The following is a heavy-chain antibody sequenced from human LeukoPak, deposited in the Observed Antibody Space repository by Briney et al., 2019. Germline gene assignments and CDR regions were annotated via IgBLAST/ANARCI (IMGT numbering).Heavy chain of an antibody. D-gene: IGHD1-26*01. J-gene: IGHJ4*02. CDR1: GFTFNTYS. CDR3: ARVRSGSYYYFDY. CDR2: ISSGSTVR. Sequence: GGXLXXSCAASGFTFNTYSMTWVGQAPGKGVEGVAYISSGSTVRYYADSVKGRFTISRDNAKTSLYLQMNSLRAADTAVYYCARVRSGSYYYFDYWGQGTLVTVSS. V-gene: IGHV3-48*04.